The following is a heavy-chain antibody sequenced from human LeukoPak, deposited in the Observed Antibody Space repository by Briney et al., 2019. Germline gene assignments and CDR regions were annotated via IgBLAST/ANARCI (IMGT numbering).Heavy chain of an antibody. D-gene: IGHD6-19*01. CDR1: GFTFGDHA. CDR3: TRGPIHQWRHHCMDV. CDR2: IRSKTYGGTT. V-gene: IGHV3-49*04. Sequence: GGSLRLSCTASGFTFGDHAMSWVRQAPGKGLEWVGFIRSKTYGGTTEYAASVKGRFTISRDDSKSIAYLQMNSLKTEDTAVYYCTRGPIHQWRHHCMDVWGQGTTVTVSS. J-gene: IGHJ6*02.